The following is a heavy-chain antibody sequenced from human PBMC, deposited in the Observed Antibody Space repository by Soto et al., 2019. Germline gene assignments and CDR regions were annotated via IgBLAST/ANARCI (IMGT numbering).Heavy chain of an antibody. V-gene: IGHV1-2*04. CDR1: GYSFTGYS. Sequence: ASVKVSCKASGYSFTGYSMHWVRQAPGQGLEWMGWINPKNGATNYARKFQGWVTMIRDTSISTVYMELRNLKSDDPAVYSSGSTYYNPLGKSRVTIAVDTSKNQFSLKLSSVTAADTAVYYCARYCSGGSCYSDTKHKRASNWFDPWGQGTLVTVSS. J-gene: IGHJ5*02. D-gene: IGHD2-21*02. CDR3: GSTYYNPLGKSRVTIAVDTSKNQFSLKLSSVTAADTAVYYCARYCSGGSCYSDTKHKRASNWFDP. CDR2: INPKNGAT.